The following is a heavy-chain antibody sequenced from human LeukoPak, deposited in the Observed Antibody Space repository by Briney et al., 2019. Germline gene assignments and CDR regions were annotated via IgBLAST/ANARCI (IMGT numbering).Heavy chain of an antibody. J-gene: IGHJ4*02. D-gene: IGHD4-17*01. V-gene: IGHV3-9*01. CDR2: ISLDSGSI. Sequence: GGSLRLSCAASGFTFDDYAMHWVRQAPGKGLEWVSGISLDSGSIGYADSVKGRFTISRDNAKNSLYLQMNSLRAEDTALYYCAKDRGDGDYYFIDYWGQGTLVTVSS. CDR3: AKDRGDGDYYFIDY. CDR1: GFTFDDYA.